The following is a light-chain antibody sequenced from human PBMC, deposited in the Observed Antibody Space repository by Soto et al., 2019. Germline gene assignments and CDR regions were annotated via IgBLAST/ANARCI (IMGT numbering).Light chain of an antibody. CDR1: SSDVGGYNY. J-gene: IGLJ1*01. CDR2: DAS. Sequence: SALTQPASVSGSPGQSITISCTGTSSDVGGYNYVSWYQQHPGKAPKLMIYDASNRPSGVSNRFSGSKSGNTASLTISGLQAEDEADYYCSSYTSSSTSLYVFGTGTKVTVL. CDR3: SSYTSSSTSLYV. V-gene: IGLV2-14*01.